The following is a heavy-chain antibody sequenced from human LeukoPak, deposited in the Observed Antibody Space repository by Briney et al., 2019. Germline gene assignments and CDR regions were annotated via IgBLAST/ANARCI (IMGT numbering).Heavy chain of an antibody. CDR1: GYTFTSYD. Sequence: ASVKVSCKASGYTFTSYDINWVRQATGQGLEWMGWMNPNSGNTGYAQKFQGRVTMTRNTSISTAYMELSSLRSEDTAVYYCARGGVAVPAAIRGGPAGTNWFDPWGQGTLVTVSS. CDR3: ARGGVAVPAAIRGGPAGTNWFDP. CDR2: MNPNSGNT. J-gene: IGHJ5*02. D-gene: IGHD2-2*02. V-gene: IGHV1-8*01.